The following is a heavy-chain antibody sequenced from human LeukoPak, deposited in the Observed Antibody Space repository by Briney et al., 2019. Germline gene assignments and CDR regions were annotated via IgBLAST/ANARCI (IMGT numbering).Heavy chain of an antibody. J-gene: IGHJ4*02. CDR2: INPNSGGT. CDR1: GYTFTGYY. Sequence: ASVKVSCKASGYTFTGYYMHWVRQAPGQGLEWMGWINPNSGGTNYAQKFQGWVTMTRDTSISTAYMELSRLRSDDTAVCYCASAGRYDSSGYYRYWGQGTLVTVSS. V-gene: IGHV1-2*04. CDR3: ASAGRYDSSGYYRY. D-gene: IGHD3-22*01.